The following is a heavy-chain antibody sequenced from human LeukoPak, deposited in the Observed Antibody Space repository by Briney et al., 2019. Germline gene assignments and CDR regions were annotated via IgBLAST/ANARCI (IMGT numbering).Heavy chain of an antibody. CDR3: ARVPCSGGSCSYQHIRYARFPRSYYYYGMDV. J-gene: IGHJ6*02. CDR1: GYTFTSYD. V-gene: IGHV1-8*01. Sequence: ASVKVSCKASGYTFTSYDINWVRPATGQGLEWMGWMNPNSGNTGYAQKFQGRVTVTRNTSISTAYMELSSLRSEDTAVYYCARVPCSGGSCSYQHIRYARFPRSYYYYGMDVWGQGTTVTVSS. CDR2: MNPNSGNT. D-gene: IGHD2-15*01.